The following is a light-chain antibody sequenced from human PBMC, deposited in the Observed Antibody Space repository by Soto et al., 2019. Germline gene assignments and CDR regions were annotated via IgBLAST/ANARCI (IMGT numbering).Light chain of an antibody. V-gene: IGKV3-20*01. CDR1: QSVSSSY. CDR2: GAS. CDR3: QQYGSSPIFT. J-gene: IGKJ3*01. Sequence: EIVLTQSPGTLSLSPGERATLSCRASQSVSSSYLAWYQQKPGQAPRLLIYGASGRATGIPDRFSGSGSGTDFTLTISRLEPEEFAVYYCQQYGSSPIFTFGPGTKVYIK.